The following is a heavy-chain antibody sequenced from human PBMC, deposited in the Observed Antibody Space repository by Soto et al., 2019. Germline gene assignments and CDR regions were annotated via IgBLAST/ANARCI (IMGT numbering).Heavy chain of an antibody. V-gene: IGHV3-66*01. CDR3: ARVGGWLRFDAWWFDP. CDR1: GFTVSSNY. D-gene: IGHD5-12*01. J-gene: IGHJ5*02. CDR2: IYSGGST. Sequence: GGSLRLSCAASGFTVSSNYMSWVRQAPGKGLEWVSVIYSGGSTYYADSVKGRFTISRDNSKNTLYLQMNSLRAEDTAVYYCARVGGWLRFDAWWFDPWGQGTLVTVSS.